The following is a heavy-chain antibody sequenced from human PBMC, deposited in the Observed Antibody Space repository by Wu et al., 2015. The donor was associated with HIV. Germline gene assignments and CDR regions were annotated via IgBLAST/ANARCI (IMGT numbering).Heavy chain of an antibody. CDR3: AGGGGRTSMDPFDF. CDR2: LIPMYGTA. V-gene: IGHV1-69*13. CDR1: GGSFSRSG. Sequence: QVQLVQSGAEVKKPGSSVKVSCKASGGSFSRSGISWVRQAPGQGLEWMGRLIPMYGTANYAQKFQGRVTITADESTNTAYMAVSSLRSDDTAVYYCAGGGGRTSMDPFDFWGQGTLVTVSS. J-gene: IGHJ4*02. D-gene: IGHD5-18*01.